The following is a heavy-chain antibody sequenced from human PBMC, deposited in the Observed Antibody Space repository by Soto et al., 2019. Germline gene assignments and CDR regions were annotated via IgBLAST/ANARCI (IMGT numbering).Heavy chain of an antibody. Sequence: ENLALTCAVYGGSLSGYYWTWVRQPPGRGLEWIGEINHSGRTNYNPSLKSRVTISVDTSKNQFSLKLSSVTAADTAVYYCARDIPYMWNSLDFHVCVTGTM. CDR3: ARDIPYMWNSLDFHV. V-gene: IGHV4-34*01. J-gene: IGHJ3*01. CDR1: GGSLSGYY. D-gene: IGHD1-7*01. CDR2: INHSGRT.